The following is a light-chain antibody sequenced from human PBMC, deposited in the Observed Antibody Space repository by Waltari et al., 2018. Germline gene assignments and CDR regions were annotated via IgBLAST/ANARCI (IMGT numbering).Light chain of an antibody. CDR2: QDT. V-gene: IGLV3-1*01. CDR1: QLGAKY. CDR3: LAWDSSTAWV. J-gene: IGLJ3*02. Sequence: SYELTQPPSVSVSTGQTASITCSGDQLGAKYASWYQQKPGQSPVLVIDQDTKRPSGIPERFSGSNSGNTATLTISGTQGMDEADYYCLAWDSSTAWVFGGGTKLTVL.